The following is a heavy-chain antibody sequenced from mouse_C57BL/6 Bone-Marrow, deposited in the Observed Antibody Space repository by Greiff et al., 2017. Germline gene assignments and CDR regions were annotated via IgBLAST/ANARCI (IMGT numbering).Heavy chain of an antibody. CDR1: GYSFTGYY. CDR2: INPSTGGT. D-gene: IGHD3-2*02. J-gene: IGHJ3*01. CDR3: ARHSSGYPWFAY. V-gene: IGHV1-43*01. Sequence: EVQLQESGPELVKPGASVKISCKASGYSFTGYYMHWVKQSSEKSLEWIGEINPSTGGTSYNQKFKGKATLTVDKSSSTAYMQLKSLTSEDSAVYYCARHSSGYPWFAYWGQGTLVTVSA.